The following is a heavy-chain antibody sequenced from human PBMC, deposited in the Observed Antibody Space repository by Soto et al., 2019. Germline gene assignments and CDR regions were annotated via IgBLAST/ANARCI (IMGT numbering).Heavy chain of an antibody. J-gene: IGHJ4*02. V-gene: IGHV1-69*13. D-gene: IGHD4-17*01. Sequence: ASVKVSCKASGGTFSSYAISWVRQAPGQGLEWMGGIIPIFGTANYAQKFQGRVTITADESTSTAYMELSSLRSEDTAVYYCAREKDGVTTDYYFDYWGQGTLVTVSS. CDR3: AREKDGVTTDYYFDY. CDR1: GGTFSSYA. CDR2: IIPIFGTA.